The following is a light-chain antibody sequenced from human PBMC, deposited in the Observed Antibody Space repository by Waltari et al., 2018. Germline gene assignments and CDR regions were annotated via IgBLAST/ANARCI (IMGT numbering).Light chain of an antibody. V-gene: IGLV2-11*01. CDR2: DVS. J-gene: IGLJ2*01. CDR1: SSDVGGYNY. Sequence: QSALTQPRSVSGSPGQSVTISCTGTSSDVGGYNYVSWYHQHPGKAPNLMIYDVSKRPSGVPDRFSGSKSGNTASLTISGLQAEDEADYYCCSYAGSYTVFGGGTKLTVL. CDR3: CSYAGSYTV.